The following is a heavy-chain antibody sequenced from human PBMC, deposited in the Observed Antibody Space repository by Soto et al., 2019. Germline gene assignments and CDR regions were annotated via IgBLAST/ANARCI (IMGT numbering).Heavy chain of an antibody. Sequence: ASVKVSCKASGYTFTCYGISWVRQAPGQGLEWMGWISAYNGNTNYAQKLQGRVTMTTDTSTSTAYMELRSLRSDDTAVYYCARDWVVRGVIFGYNWFDPWGQGTLVTVSS. J-gene: IGHJ5*02. CDR1: GYTFTCYG. D-gene: IGHD3-10*01. V-gene: IGHV1-18*01. CDR3: ARDWVVRGVIFGYNWFDP. CDR2: ISAYNGNT.